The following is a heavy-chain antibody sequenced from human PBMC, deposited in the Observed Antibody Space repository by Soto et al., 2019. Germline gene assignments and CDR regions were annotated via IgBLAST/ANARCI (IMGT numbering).Heavy chain of an antibody. CDR3: AREYERDFWSGSLYYFDY. Sequence: GGSLRLSCAASGFTFSSYGMHWVRQAPGKGMEWVAVIWYDGSNKYYADSVKGRFTISRDNSKNTLYLKMNSLRAEDTAVYYCAREYERDFWSGSLYYFDYWGQGTTVTVSS. CDR2: IWYDGSNK. D-gene: IGHD3-3*01. CDR1: GFTFSSYG. V-gene: IGHV3-33*01. J-gene: IGHJ4*02.